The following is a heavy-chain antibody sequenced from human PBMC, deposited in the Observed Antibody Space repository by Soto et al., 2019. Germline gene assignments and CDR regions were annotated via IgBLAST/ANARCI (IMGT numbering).Heavy chain of an antibody. J-gene: IGHJ6*02. CDR3: ASHFTGVLVLGTSPPGGDNYGWDV. Sequence: QVQLVQSGAEVKKPGSSVKVSCKASGGTFSRYTFTWVRQAPGQGLEWMGRIIPILDIPNYAQNFQGRVTITADKSTSTAYMELGRLRSDDTAAYYCASHFTGVLVLGTSPPGGDNYGWDVWGQGTTVTVSS. CDR2: IIPILDIP. V-gene: IGHV1-69*02. D-gene: IGHD2-8*02. CDR1: GGTFSRYT.